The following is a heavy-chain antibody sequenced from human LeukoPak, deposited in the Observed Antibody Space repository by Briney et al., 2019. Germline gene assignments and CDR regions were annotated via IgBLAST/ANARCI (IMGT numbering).Heavy chain of an antibody. CDR1: GGSISSYY. CDR2: IYTSGST. Sequence: SETLSLTCTVSGGSISSYYWSWIRQPAGKGLGWIGRIYTSGSTNYNPSLKSRVTMSVDTSKNQFSLKLSSVTAADTAVYYCVSSGWEYYFDYWGQGTLVTVSS. J-gene: IGHJ4*02. V-gene: IGHV4-4*07. D-gene: IGHD6-19*01. CDR3: VSSGWEYYFDY.